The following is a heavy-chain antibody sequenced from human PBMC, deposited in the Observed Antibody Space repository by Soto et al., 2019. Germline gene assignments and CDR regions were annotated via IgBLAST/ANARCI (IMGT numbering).Heavy chain of an antibody. CDR2: VNPSGGTT. J-gene: IGHJ4*02. V-gene: IGHV1-46*01. CDR1: GYIFTTSA. Sequence: QVQLVQSEAELKQPGASVKISCKASGYIFTTSAIHWVRQAPGQGLEWMGIVNPSGGTTTYAQKFPGRVNMTRDTYTTTVYMELSSLRFDDTAVYYCAREDQWLPDYWGQGTLVSVSS. CDR3: AREDQWLPDY. D-gene: IGHD6-19*01.